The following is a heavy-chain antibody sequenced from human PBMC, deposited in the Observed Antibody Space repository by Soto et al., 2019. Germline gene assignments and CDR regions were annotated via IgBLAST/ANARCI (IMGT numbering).Heavy chain of an antibody. CDR2: INAGNGNT. D-gene: IGHD3-22*01. V-gene: IGHV1-3*01. CDR3: ARDQGYFDSGGYYFP. CDR1: GYTFTSYA. Sequence: ASVKVSCKASGYTFTSYAMNWVRQAPGQRLEWMGWINAGNGNTKYSQKFQARVTITRDTSASTTYMELSSLTSEDTAVYYCARDQGYFDSGGYYFPWGQGTLVTVSS. J-gene: IGHJ5*02.